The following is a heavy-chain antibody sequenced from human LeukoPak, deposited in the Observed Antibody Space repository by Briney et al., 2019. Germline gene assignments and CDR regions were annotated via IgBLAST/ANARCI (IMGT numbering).Heavy chain of an antibody. V-gene: IGHV1-3*01. CDR3: ARTGSSRWHGDHYYFDY. CDR1: GYTITSYA. CDR2: INGDNGNT. J-gene: IGHJ4*02. D-gene: IGHD6-13*01. Sequence: ASVKVSCKASGYTITSYAIHWVRQAPGQRLEWMGWINGDNGNTKYSQKFQGRVTIAGDASASTAYMELSSLRSEDTAVFYCARTGSSRWHGDHYYFDYWGQGTLDTVSS.